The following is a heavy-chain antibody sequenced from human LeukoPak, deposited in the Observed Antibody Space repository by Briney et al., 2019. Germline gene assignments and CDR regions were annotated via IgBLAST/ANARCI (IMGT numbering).Heavy chain of an antibody. V-gene: IGHV4-59*08. Sequence: TSETLSLTCTVSGVSITSNYWSWIRRSPGKGLEWIGYGYVHHSGGTNCNPSLKSRVTISLDSSKNLFSLKLTSVTAADTAVYYCARGTVTPSYFDYWGQGTLVTVSS. CDR3: ARGTVTPSYFDY. CDR1: GVSITSNY. CDR2: GYVHHSGGT. D-gene: IGHD4-11*01. J-gene: IGHJ4*02.